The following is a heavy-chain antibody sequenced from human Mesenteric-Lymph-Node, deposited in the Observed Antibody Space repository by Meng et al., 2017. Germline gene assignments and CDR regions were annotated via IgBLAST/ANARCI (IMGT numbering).Heavy chain of an antibody. V-gene: IGHV1-18*01. Sequence: ASVKVSCKASGYTFTSYGISWVRQATGQGLEWMGWISAYNGNTNYAQKLQGRVTMTTDTSTSTAYMELRSLRSDDTAVYYCARDHYELFDLVPTDYWGQGTLVTVSS. CDR3: ARDHYELFDLVPTDY. J-gene: IGHJ4*02. CDR1: GYTFTSYG. D-gene: IGHD3-16*01. CDR2: ISAYNGNT.